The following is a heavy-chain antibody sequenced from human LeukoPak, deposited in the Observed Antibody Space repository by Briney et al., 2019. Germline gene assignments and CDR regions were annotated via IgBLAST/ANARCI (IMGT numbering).Heavy chain of an antibody. J-gene: IGHJ5*02. V-gene: IGHV3-23*01. CDR2: IDIGGGST. CDR3: ANEIRPNDR. Sequence: PGGSLRLSCAVSGFTFSSHAMCWVRQAPGRGLEWVSSIDIGGGSTNYADSVKGRFTIFRDNSKNTVYLQMNGLRAEDTALYYCANEIRPNDRWGQGTLVIVSS. CDR1: GFTFSSHA. D-gene: IGHD3-16*01.